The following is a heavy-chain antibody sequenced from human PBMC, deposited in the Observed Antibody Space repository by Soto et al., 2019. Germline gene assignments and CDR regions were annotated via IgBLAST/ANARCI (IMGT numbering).Heavy chain of an antibody. V-gene: IGHV3-30-3*01. Sequence: PGGSLRLSCAASGFTFSSYAMHWVRQAPGKGLEWVAVISYDGSNKYYADSVKGRFTISRDNSKNTLYLQMNSLRAEDTAVYYCARDPYYYDSSGYLYYFDYWGQGTLVTVSS. CDR3: ARDPYYYDSSGYLYYFDY. CDR2: ISYDGSNK. J-gene: IGHJ4*02. CDR1: GFTFSSYA. D-gene: IGHD3-22*01.